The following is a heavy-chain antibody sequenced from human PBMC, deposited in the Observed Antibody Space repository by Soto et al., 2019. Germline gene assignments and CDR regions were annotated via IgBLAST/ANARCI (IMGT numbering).Heavy chain of an antibody. V-gene: IGHV1-3*01. CDR2: INAGNGNT. CDR3: ARGTAWGF. J-gene: IGHJ4*02. D-gene: IGHD3-16*01. Sequence: QVQLIQSGAEVKKPGASVKVSCKASGYIFTDYSVHWVRQAPGQRLEWMGRINAGNGNTYYSRNFQDRVTITRDTPATTAYRELNSLTAEDTAVYYCARGTAWGFWGQGTLVTVSS. CDR1: GYIFTDYS.